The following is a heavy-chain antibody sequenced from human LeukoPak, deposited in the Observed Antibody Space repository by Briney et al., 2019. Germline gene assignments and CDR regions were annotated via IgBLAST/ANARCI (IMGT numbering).Heavy chain of an antibody. J-gene: IGHJ4*02. CDR3: AREGLRGRNYFDY. Sequence: GGSLRLSCAASGFTFSRFAIHWVRQAPGKGLEWVAVISYDGSNKYYADSVKGRFTISRDNSKNTLYLQMNSLRAEDMAVYYCAREGLRGRNYFDYWGQGTLVTVSS. CDR1: GFTFSRFA. D-gene: IGHD4-17*01. CDR2: ISYDGSNK. V-gene: IGHV3-30-3*01.